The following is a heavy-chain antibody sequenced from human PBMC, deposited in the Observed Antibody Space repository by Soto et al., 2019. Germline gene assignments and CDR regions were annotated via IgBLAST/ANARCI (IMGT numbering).Heavy chain of an antibody. Sequence: GGSQRLSCAASGFTFRDYYRSWIRQAPGKGLEWVSYISSSGSTIYYADSVKGRFTISRDNAKNSLYLQMNSLRAEDTAVYYCARDWNDFWSGYYPEHFDYWGQGTLVTVSS. CDR3: ARDWNDFWSGYYPEHFDY. CDR1: GFTFRDYY. V-gene: IGHV3-11*01. CDR2: ISSSGSTI. D-gene: IGHD3-3*01. J-gene: IGHJ4*02.